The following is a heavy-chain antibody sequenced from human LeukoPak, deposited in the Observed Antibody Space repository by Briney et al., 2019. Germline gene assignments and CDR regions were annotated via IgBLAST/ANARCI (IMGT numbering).Heavy chain of an antibody. J-gene: IGHJ6*03. CDR1: GYSLTELS. CDR3: ATAGYYDSSGYYMDD. V-gene: IGHV1-24*01. Sequence: ASVKVSCKVSGYSLTELSMHWVRQAPGKGLEWMGGFDIEDGETIYAQKVQGRVTMTEDTSTDTAYMELSSLRSEDTAVYYCATAGYYDSSGYYMDDWGKGTTVTVSS. CDR2: FDIEDGET. D-gene: IGHD3-22*01.